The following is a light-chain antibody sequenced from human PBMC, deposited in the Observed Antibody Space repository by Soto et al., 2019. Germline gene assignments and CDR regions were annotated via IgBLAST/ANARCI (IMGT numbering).Light chain of an antibody. CDR3: SSYANTNNLPYV. J-gene: IGLJ1*01. V-gene: IGLV2-8*01. CDR2: ETS. CDR1: SSDVGGYNY. Sequence: QSVLTQPPSASGSPGQSVTISCTGTSSDVGGYNYVSLYQQHPGKAPKLMIYETSKRPSGVPDRFSGSKSGNTASLTVSGLQAEDEADYYCSSYANTNNLPYVFGTGTKVTVL.